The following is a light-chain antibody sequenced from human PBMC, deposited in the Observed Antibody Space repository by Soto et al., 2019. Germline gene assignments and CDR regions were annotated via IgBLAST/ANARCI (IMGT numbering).Light chain of an antibody. CDR2: GAS. J-gene: IGKJ5*01. Sequence: DIVMTQSPLSLPVTPGEPASISCRASQSISIGLAWYRQKPGQPPRLLIYGASTRATGTPARFSDSGSGTEFTLTISSLQSEDFALYYCQQYNKWPLITFGQGTRLEIK. CDR1: QSISIG. V-gene: IGKV3D-15*01. CDR3: QQYNKWPLIT.